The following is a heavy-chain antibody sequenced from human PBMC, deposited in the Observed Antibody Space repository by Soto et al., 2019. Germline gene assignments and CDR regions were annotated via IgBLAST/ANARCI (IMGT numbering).Heavy chain of an antibody. CDR3: ARDKITGLFDY. CDR1: GGAFSGYI. D-gene: IGHD2-8*02. CDR2: INHSGSA. J-gene: IGHJ4*02. Sequence: DTLSHTFNLSGGAFSGYIWIWIRQTPGKGLQWIGQINHSGSANYNPSLKSRVTISVHTSNSQFSLELSSVTAADTAVYYCARDKITGLFDYWGQGTLVTVS. V-gene: IGHV4-34*01.